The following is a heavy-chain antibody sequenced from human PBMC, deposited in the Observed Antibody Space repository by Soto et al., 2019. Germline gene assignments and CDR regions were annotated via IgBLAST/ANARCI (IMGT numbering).Heavy chain of an antibody. D-gene: IGHD1-1*01. CDR2: IYATGTT. J-gene: IGHJ5*02. CDR1: GAAISGFY. CDR3: VRDGTKTLRDWLDP. V-gene: IGHV4-4*07. Sequence: SETLSLTCTVSGAAISGFYWSWIRKSAGKGLEWIGRIYATGTTDYNPSLKSRVMMSVDTSKKQFSLKLRSVTAADTAVYYCVRDGTKTLRDWLDPWGQGISVTVYS.